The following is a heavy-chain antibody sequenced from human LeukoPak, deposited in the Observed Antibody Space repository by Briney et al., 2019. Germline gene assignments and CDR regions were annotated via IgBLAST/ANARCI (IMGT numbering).Heavy chain of an antibody. CDR1: GYTFTSYG. CDR2: ISAYNGNT. J-gene: IGHJ5*02. D-gene: IGHD6-19*01. V-gene: IGHV1-18*01. CDR3: ARRGYSSGWYGGFDP. Sequence: ASVKVSCKASGYTFTSYGISWVRQAPGQGLEWMGWISAYNGNTNYAQKLQGRVTMTRDMSTTTDYMELSSLRSDDTAVYYCARRGYSSGWYGGFDPWGQGTLVTVSS.